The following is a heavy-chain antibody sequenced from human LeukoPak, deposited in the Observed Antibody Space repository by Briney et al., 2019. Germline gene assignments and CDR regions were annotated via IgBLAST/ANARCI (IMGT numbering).Heavy chain of an antibody. Sequence: ASVKVSCKASGYTFTGYYMHWVRQAPGQGLEWMGWINLKSGGTNSAEKFQVRVTMTRDTTTSTAYMELSGLRFDDTAVYYCARSPDILTGENFDYWGQGTLVTVSS. CDR3: ARSPDILTGENFDY. J-gene: IGHJ4*02. D-gene: IGHD3-9*01. CDR2: INLKSGGT. V-gene: IGHV1-2*02. CDR1: GYTFTGYY.